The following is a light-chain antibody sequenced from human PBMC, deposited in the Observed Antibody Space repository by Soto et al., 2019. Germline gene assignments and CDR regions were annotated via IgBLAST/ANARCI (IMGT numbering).Light chain of an antibody. Sequence: EIVWTQAPGTLSLSPGDRATLSCRASQSVNSNYLAWYQRKPGQAPRLLIYGASNRATDIPYRFSASGSGTDFTLTMTALEAEDFAVYYCQQYDSTPPRFGQGTKVEVK. CDR3: QQYDSTPPR. CDR2: GAS. V-gene: IGKV3-20*01. CDR1: QSVNSNY. J-gene: IGKJ1*01.